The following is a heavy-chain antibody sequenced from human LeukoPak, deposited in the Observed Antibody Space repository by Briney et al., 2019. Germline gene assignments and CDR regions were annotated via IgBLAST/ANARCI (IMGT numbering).Heavy chain of an antibody. Sequence: SETLSLTCTVSGGSISSYYWNWIRQSPGKGLEWVGYIYYSGSTNYNPSLKSRVTISIDTSKNQFSLKLRSVTAADTAVYYCARDGTFGGVPSGDFDYWGQGTLVTVSS. CDR3: ARDGTFGGVPSGDFDY. J-gene: IGHJ4*02. D-gene: IGHD3-16*01. CDR2: IYYSGST. CDR1: GGSISSYY. V-gene: IGHV4-59*01.